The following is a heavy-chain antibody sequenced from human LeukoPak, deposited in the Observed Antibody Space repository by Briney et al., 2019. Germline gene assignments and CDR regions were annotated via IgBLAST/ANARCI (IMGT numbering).Heavy chain of an antibody. D-gene: IGHD6-19*01. Sequence: SETLSLTCTVSGGSISSYYWSWIRQPPGKGLEWIGYIYYSGSTNCNPSLKSRVTISVDTSKNQFSLKLSSVTAADTAVYYCARGRSGWYWFDPWGQGTLVTVSS. CDR2: IYYSGST. CDR1: GGSISSYY. V-gene: IGHV4-59*01. CDR3: ARGRSGWYWFDP. J-gene: IGHJ5*02.